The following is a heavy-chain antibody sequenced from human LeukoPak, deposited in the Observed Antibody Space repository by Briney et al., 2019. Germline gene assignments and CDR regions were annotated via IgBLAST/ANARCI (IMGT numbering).Heavy chain of an antibody. Sequence: PSETLSLTCAVYGGSFSGYYWSWIRQPPGKGLEWIGEINHSGSTYYNPSLKSRVTISVDTSKNQFSLKLSSVTAADTAVYYCARLLRGSGSYSPPFDYWGQGTLVTVSS. CDR2: INHSGST. CDR3: ARLLRGSGSYSPPFDY. J-gene: IGHJ4*02. CDR1: GGSFSGYY. D-gene: IGHD3-10*01. V-gene: IGHV4-34*01.